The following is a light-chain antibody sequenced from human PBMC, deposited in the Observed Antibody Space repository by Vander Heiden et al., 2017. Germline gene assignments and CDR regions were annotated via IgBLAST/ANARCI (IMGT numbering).Light chain of an antibody. CDR1: SSDVGGYND. V-gene: IGLV2-14*01. CDR2: EVS. CDR3: SSYTSSSTLDWV. J-gene: IGLJ3*02. Sequence: QPVLTQPPSVSGSPGQSITISCTSTSSDVGGYNDVSWYQQHPGKAPKLMIYEVSNRPSGVSNRFSGSKPGNTASLTISGLQAEDEADYYCSSYTSSSTLDWVFGGGTKLTVL.